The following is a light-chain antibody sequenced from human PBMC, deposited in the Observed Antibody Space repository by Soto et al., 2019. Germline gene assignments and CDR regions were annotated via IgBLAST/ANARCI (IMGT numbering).Light chain of an antibody. V-gene: IGKV3-15*01. CDR3: QQHNNWPPWT. J-gene: IGKJ1*01. CDR2: GAS. CDR1: QSVSSN. Sequence: EIVMPQSPATLSVSPGERATLSCRASQSVSSNLAWYQQKPGQAPRLLMYGASTRATGIPDRFSGSGSGTEFTLNISSLQSEDFAVYYCQQHNNWPPWTFGQGTKVEIK.